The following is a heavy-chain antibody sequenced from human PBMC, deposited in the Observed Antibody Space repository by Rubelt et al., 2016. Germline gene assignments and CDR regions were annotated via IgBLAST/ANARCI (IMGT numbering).Heavy chain of an antibody. CDR3: ARDRSRFGEVLSLDY. J-gene: IGHJ4*02. Sequence: IYYADSVKGRFTISGDNAKNSLYLQMNSLRAEDTAVYYCARDRSRFGEVLSLDYWGQGTLVTVSS. D-gene: IGHD3-10*01. CDR2: I. V-gene: IGHV3-48*04.